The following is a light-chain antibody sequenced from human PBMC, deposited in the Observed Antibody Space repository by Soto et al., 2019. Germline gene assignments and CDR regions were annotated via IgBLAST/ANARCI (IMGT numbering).Light chain of an antibody. CDR1: SCNIGTNT. CDR3: AAWAGSLNCLV. J-gene: IGLJ2*01. V-gene: IGLV1-44*01. CDR2: ANN. Sequence: QSVLTQPPSASGTPGQRVAISCFGSSCNIGTNTVNWYQQLPGTAPKLLIYANNQRPSGVPDRISGSKSGTSASLAISGLQSEDEADYYCAAWAGSLNCLVFGGGTKLTVL.